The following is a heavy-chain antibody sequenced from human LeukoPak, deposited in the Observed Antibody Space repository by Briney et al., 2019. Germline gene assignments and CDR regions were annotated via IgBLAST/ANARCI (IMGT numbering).Heavy chain of an antibody. D-gene: IGHD2-2*01. J-gene: IGHJ5*02. CDR3: ARDRDSLYCSSTSCYPRPTWFDP. Sequence: ASVKVSCKASGGTFSSYAIGWVRQAPGQGLEWMGGIIPIFGTANYAQKFQGRVTITADESTSTAYMELSSLRSEDTAVYYCARDRDSLYCSSTSCYPRPTWFDPWGQGTLVTVSS. CDR1: GGTFSSYA. CDR2: IIPIFGTA. V-gene: IGHV1-69*13.